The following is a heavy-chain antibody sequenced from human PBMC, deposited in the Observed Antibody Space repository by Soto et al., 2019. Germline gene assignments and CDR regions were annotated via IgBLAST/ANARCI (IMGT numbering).Heavy chain of an antibody. J-gene: IGHJ4*02. D-gene: IGHD5-18*01. CDR3: AKTGFGGYSATFDY. CDR1: GFTFDDYA. CDR2: ISWNSGSI. V-gene: IGHV3-9*01. Sequence: EVQLVESGGGLVQPGRSLRLSCAASGFTFDDYAMHWVRQAPGKGLEWVSGISWNSGSIGYADSVEGRFTISRDNAKNSLYLQMNSLRAEDTALYYCAKTGFGGYSATFDYWGQGTLVTVSS.